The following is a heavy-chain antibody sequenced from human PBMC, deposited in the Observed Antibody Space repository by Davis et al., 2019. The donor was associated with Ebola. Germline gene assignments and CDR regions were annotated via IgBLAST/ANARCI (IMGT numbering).Heavy chain of an antibody. CDR2: IWYDGSNK. J-gene: IGHJ4*02. Sequence: PGGSLRLSCAASGFTFSSYGMHWVRQAPGKGLEWVAVIWYDGSNKYYADSVKGRFTISRDNSKNTLYLQMNSLRAEDTAVYYCAKDFLKGVVPAAIVLDYWGQGTLVTVSS. D-gene: IGHD2-2*02. CDR3: AKDFLKGVVPAAIVLDY. V-gene: IGHV3-33*06. CDR1: GFTFSSYG.